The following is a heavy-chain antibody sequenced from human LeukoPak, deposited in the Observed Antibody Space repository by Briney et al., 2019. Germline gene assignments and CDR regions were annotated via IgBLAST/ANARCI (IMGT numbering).Heavy chain of an antibody. J-gene: IGHJ5*02. V-gene: IGHV3-74*01. D-gene: IGHD1-26*01. Sequence: GGSLRLSCAASGFTFSDYWMHWVRQAPGKGLVWVSHINADEDRAAYADSVKGRFTISRDNARNTLYLQMNSLRAEDTAVYYCAKGPPGGALKNWFDPWGQGTLVTVSS. CDR1: GFTFSDYW. CDR3: AKGPPGGALKNWFDP. CDR2: INADEDRA.